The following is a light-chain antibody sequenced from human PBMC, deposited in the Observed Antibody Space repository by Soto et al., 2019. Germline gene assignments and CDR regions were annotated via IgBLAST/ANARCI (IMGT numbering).Light chain of an antibody. CDR3: QQYLTTYSYS. J-gene: IGKJ2*03. Sequence: DIVMTQSPDSLAVSLGDRATINCKSNQSLFNSANNRDYLAWYQHKPGQPPKLLIYWASTRVSGVPDRFSGSGSGSDFTLTISGLQAEDVVVYYCQQYLTTYSYSFRQGTKLEIK. V-gene: IGKV4-1*01. CDR2: WAS. CDR1: QSLFNSANNRDY.